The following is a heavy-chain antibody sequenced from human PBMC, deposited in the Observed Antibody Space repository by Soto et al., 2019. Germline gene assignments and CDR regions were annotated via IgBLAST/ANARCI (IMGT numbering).Heavy chain of an antibody. V-gene: IGHV3-15*05. CDR2: IKKKSDGGTT. CDR1: GFTFSNAW. Sequence: EVQLVESGGGLVKPGGSLRLSCAASGFTFSNAWMSWVRQTPGKGLEWVGRIKKKSDGGTTLYAAPVKGRFIISRDDSENMLSLQMSSLNADDTGVYYCVKEGFIYGYHALDSWGQGTLVTVSS. J-gene: IGHJ4*02. D-gene: IGHD5-18*01. CDR3: VKEGFIYGYHALDS.